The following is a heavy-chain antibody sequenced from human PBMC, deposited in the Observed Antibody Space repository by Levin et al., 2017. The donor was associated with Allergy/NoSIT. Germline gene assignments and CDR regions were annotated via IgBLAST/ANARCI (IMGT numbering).Heavy chain of an antibody. CDR1: GFTFSDYY. CDR3: ARMGYDSSGWFDP. D-gene: IGHD3-22*01. Sequence: LSLTCAASGFTFSDYYMSWIRQAPGKGLEWVSYISSSGSTIYYADSVKGRFTISRDNAKNSLYLQMNSLRAEDTAVYYCARMGYDSSGWFDPWGQGTLVTVSS. J-gene: IGHJ5*02. V-gene: IGHV3-11*01. CDR2: ISSSGSTI.